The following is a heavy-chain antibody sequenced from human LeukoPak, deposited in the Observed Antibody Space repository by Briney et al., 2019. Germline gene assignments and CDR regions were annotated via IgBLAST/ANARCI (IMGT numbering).Heavy chain of an antibody. CDR2: IKQDGSEK. V-gene: IGHV3-7*01. CDR3: ARVSAVTIYIDY. Sequence: GGSLRLSWAASAFTFSSYWMSWVRQAPGKGLEWVANIKQDGSEKYYVDSVKARFTISRDNAKNSPYLQMNSLRAEDTAVYYCARVSAVTIYIDYSRQAPLVTVSS. D-gene: IGHD4-17*01. J-gene: IGHJ4*02. CDR1: AFTFSSYW.